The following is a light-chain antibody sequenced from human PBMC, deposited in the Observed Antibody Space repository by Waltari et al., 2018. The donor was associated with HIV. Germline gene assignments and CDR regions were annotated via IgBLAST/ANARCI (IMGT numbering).Light chain of an antibody. CDR1: QGISNY. J-gene: IGKJ3*01. V-gene: IGKV1-27*01. CDR3: QKYNSAPFT. CDR2: AAS. Sequence: DIQMTHSPSSLSASVGARVTITCRASQGISNYLAWYQQKPGKVPKLLIYAASTLQSGGPSRFSGSGSGTDLTLTISSRQPEYVATYYCQKYNSAPFTVGPWTKVDI.